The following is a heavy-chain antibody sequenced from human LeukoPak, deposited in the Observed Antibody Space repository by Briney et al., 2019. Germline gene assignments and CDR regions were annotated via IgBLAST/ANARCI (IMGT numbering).Heavy chain of an antibody. D-gene: IGHD2-15*01. CDR3: ARHSGVSPTVD. J-gene: IGHJ4*02. CDR2: IYPADSDT. V-gene: IGHV5-51*01. CDR1: GYSLTSYW. Sequence: GESLKISRKGSGYSLTSYWIGWVRPMPGKGLEWMGIIYPADSDTRYSPSFQGQVTISADKSISTAYLQWSSLKASDTAMYYCARHSGVSPTVDWGQGTLVTVSS.